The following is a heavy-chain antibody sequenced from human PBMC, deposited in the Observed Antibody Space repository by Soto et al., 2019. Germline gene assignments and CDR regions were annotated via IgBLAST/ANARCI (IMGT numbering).Heavy chain of an antibody. CDR1: GFTFSSYA. Sequence: SGGSLRLSCAASGFTFSSYAMHWVRQAPGKGLEWVAVISYDGSSKYYADSVKGRFTISRDNSKNTLYLQMNSLRAEDTAVYYCASGHIVVVTAPQDYWGQGTLVTSPQ. D-gene: IGHD2-21*02. CDR3: ASGHIVVVTAPQDY. V-gene: IGHV3-30-3*01. CDR2: ISYDGSSK. J-gene: IGHJ4*02.